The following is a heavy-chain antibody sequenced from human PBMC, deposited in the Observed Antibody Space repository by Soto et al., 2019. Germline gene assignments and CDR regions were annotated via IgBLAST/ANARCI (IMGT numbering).Heavy chain of an antibody. J-gene: IGHJ4*02. CDR3: AREWDYDYVWGSYRYGGPFDY. Sequence: TSETLSLTCTVSGGSISSYYWSWIRQPPGKGLEWIGYINYSGSTYYNPSLKSRVTISVDTSKNQFSLKLSSVTAADTAVYYCAREWDYDYVWGSYRYGGPFDYWGQGTLVTVSS. V-gene: IGHV4-59*12. D-gene: IGHD3-16*02. CDR2: INYSGST. CDR1: GGSISSYY.